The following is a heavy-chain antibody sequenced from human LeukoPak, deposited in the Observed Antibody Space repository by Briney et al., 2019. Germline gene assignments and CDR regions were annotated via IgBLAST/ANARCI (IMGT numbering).Heavy chain of an antibody. Sequence: SETLSLTCTVSGGSISTYYWSWIRQPPGKGLEWIGYIYHSGSTKYNPSLKSRVTISVDTSKNQFSLKLSSVTAADPAVYYCAREFWNYRSGNLQAFDIWGQGTMVTVSS. CDR1: GGSISTYY. CDR2: IYHSGST. CDR3: AREFWNYRSGNLQAFDI. V-gene: IGHV4-59*12. J-gene: IGHJ3*02. D-gene: IGHD3-10*01.